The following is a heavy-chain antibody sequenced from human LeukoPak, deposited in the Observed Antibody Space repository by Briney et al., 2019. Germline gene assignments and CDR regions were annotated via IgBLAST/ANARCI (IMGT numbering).Heavy chain of an antibody. Sequence: SETLSPTCSVSGDSVSRSDSYWDWIRQPPGKGLEWIGTIYYSGRTYYSPSLRSRVTMSVDPSNNQFSLTLRSVTAADTALYYCARRRYFDGSGYLEWGQGTLLSVSS. D-gene: IGHD3-22*01. J-gene: IGHJ1*01. CDR1: GDSVSRSDSY. CDR3: ARRRYFDGSGYLE. V-gene: IGHV4-39*01. CDR2: IYYSGRT.